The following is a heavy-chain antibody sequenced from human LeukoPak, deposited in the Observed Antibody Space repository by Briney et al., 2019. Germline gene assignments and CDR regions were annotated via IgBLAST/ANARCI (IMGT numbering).Heavy chain of an antibody. Sequence: SETLSLTCAVYGGSFSGYYWSWIRQPPGKGLEWLGEINHSGSTNYNASLKSRVTISVDTSKNQFSLKLSSVTAADTAVYYCARGGVVVVAASHDAFDIWGQGTMVTVSS. CDR3: ARGGVVVVAASHDAFDI. D-gene: IGHD2-15*01. CDR2: INHSGST. V-gene: IGHV4-34*01. J-gene: IGHJ3*02. CDR1: GGSFSGYY.